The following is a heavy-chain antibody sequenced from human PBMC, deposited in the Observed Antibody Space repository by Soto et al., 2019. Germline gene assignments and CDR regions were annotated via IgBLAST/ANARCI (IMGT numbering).Heavy chain of an antibody. CDR2: LFGNGEGT. D-gene: IGHD2-15*01. V-gene: IGHV3-23*01. J-gene: IGHJ4*02. Sequence: GGSLTLSSGASGFTFSVYAVNWVRRSPGKGLEWVSGLFGNGEGTEYADSVKGRFTISRDNSRNMLYLDINNLRVEDTAVYYCVQDRQPDGRWNFDYWGQGT. CDR3: VQDRQPDGRWNFDY. CDR1: GFTFSVYA.